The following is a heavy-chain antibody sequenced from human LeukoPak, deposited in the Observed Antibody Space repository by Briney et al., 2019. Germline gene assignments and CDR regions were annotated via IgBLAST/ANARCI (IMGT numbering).Heavy chain of an antibody. D-gene: IGHD1-26*01. J-gene: IGHJ4*02. CDR3: ATRPTVGGTTPTFDH. CDR1: GFIFSYYG. CDR2: IWYDGSNR. V-gene: IGHV3-33*01. Sequence: QPGRSLRLSCAASGFIFSYYGMHWVRQAPGKGLEWVAVIWYDGSNRYYADSVKGRFTISRDNSKNTLYLQMNSLRAEDTAIYSCATRPTVGGTTPTFDHWGQGTLVTVFS.